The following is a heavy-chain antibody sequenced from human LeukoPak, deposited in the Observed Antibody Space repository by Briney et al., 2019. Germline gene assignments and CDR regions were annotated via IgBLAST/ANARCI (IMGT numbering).Heavy chain of an antibody. J-gene: IGHJ4*02. CDR3: AREVAVAGTPEFDY. CDR1: GYTFTSYD. Sequence: ASVKVSCKASGYTFTSYDINWVRQATGQGLEWMGWINPNSGGTNYAQKFQGRVTMTRDTSISTAYMELSRLRYDDTAVYYCAREVAVAGTPEFDYWGQGTLVTVSS. V-gene: IGHV1-2*02. CDR2: INPNSGGT. D-gene: IGHD6-19*01.